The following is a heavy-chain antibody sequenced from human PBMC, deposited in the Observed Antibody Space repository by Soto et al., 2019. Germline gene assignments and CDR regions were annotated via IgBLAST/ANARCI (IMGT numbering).Heavy chain of an antibody. CDR1: GFTFDDYA. Sequence: SLRLSCAASGFTFDDYAMRWVRQAPGKGLEWVSGISWNSGSIGYADSVKGRFTISRDNAKNSLYLQMNSLRAEDMALYYCVGQEELGYCSGGSCSTGWFDPWGQGTLVTVSS. V-gene: IGHV3-9*03. J-gene: IGHJ5*02. D-gene: IGHD2-15*01. CDR2: ISWNSGSI. CDR3: VGQEELGYCSGGSCSTGWFDP.